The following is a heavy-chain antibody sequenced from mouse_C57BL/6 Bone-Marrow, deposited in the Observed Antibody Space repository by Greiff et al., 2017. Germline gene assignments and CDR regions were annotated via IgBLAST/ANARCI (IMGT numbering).Heavy chain of an antibody. J-gene: IGHJ2*01. CDR2: IYPGDGVT. Sequence: QVQLQQSGAELVKPGASVKISCKASGYAFSSYWMNWVKQRPGKGLEWIGQIYPGDGVTNYNGKFKGKATLTADKSSSTAYMQLSSLTSEDSAVYFCARQGIYYYGLGYFDYWGQGTTLTVSS. CDR1: GYAFSSYW. V-gene: IGHV1-80*01. D-gene: IGHD1-1*01. CDR3: ARQGIYYYGLGYFDY.